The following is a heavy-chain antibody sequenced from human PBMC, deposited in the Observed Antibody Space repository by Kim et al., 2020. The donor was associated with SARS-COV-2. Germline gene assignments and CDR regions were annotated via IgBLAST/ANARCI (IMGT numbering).Heavy chain of an antibody. V-gene: IGHV3-11*03. J-gene: IGHJ6*02. D-gene: IGHD2-2*01. CDR1: GFTFSDYY. CDR3: ARYHDCSSTSCPLDV. Sequence: GGSLRLSCAASGFTFSDYYMSWIRQAPGKGLEWVSYISSSSSYTNYADSVKGRFTISRDNAKNSLYLQMNSLRAEDTAVYYCARYHDCSSTSCPLDVWGQGTTVTVSS. CDR2: ISSSSSYT.